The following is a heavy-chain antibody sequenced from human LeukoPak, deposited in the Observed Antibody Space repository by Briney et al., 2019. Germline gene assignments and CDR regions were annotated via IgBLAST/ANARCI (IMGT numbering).Heavy chain of an antibody. CDR2: LRHDGSIK. D-gene: IGHD6-19*01. J-gene: IGHJ4*02. CDR3: AHVIQGGWYEDY. V-gene: IGHV3-30*02. Sequence: GGSLRLSCAASGFTFRSYGMHWVRQAPGKGLEWVAFLRHDGSIKLYADSVKGRFTISRDNSKKILYLQMNSLRDDDTAVYYCAHVIQGGWYEDYWGQGTLVVVSS. CDR1: GFTFRSYG.